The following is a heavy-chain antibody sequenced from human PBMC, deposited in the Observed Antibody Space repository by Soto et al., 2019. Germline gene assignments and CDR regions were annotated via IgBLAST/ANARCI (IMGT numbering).Heavy chain of an antibody. V-gene: IGHV4-39*01. CDR2: ISYSGRT. Sequence: QLQLQESGPGLVKPSETLSLTCTVSGASIITDIYFWVWIRQSPRRGLELIGSISYSGRTYDNPSLQSRVTISVDTSKNQFSLKLTSVTTADTAVYYCARRRASDYGGNNHPYYFDRWGQGTLVTVSS. J-gene: IGHJ4*02. D-gene: IGHD4-17*01. CDR3: ARRRASDYGGNNHPYYFDR. CDR1: GASIITDIYF.